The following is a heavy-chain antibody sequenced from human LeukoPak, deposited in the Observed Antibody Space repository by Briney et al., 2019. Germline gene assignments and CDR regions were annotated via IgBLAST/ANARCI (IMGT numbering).Heavy chain of an antibody. CDR2: INGGNGNT. D-gene: IGHD3-10*01. CDR3: ARDLHYYGSGSYYRNPPIDY. V-gene: IGHV1-3*01. CDR1: GYTFTSYA. J-gene: IGHJ4*02. Sequence: GASVKVSCKASGYTFTSYAMHWVRQAPGQRLEWMGWINGGNGNTRYSQKLQGRVTITRDTSANTVYMELSSLRSGDTAVYYCARDLHYYGSGSYYRNPPIDYWGQGTLVTVSS.